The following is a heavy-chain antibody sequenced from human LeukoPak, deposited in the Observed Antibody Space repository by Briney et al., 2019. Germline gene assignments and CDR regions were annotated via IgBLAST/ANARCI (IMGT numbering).Heavy chain of an antibody. D-gene: IGHD6-13*01. Sequence: GGSLRLSCAAAGFSFSSYAMGWVRQAPGKGLEWVSSISCTGGRTYYADYVKGRFTICRDNYSNTFAMQMNSLRVEDTAVYFCAKGPYSDSSEWFQYWGQGTLVSVSS. V-gene: IGHV3-23*01. J-gene: IGHJ1*01. CDR2: ISCTGGRT. CDR1: GFSFSSYA. CDR3: AKGPYSDSSEWFQY.